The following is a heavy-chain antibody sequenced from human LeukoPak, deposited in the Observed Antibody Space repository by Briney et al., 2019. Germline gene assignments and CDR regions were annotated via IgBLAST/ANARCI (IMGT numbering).Heavy chain of an antibody. V-gene: IGHV3-23*01. Sequence: GGSLRLSCVASGFTFDTYGMSWVRQAPGKGLEWVSTIRGSGANTYYADSVRGRFTISRDNTKDTLFLQMSSLRTEATAVYYRPRDRGHCSRGYCVSHYFDSCGQGTQVTVSP. CDR1: GFTFDTYG. J-gene: IGHJ4*02. D-gene: IGHD2-15*01. CDR2: IRGSGANT. CDR3: PRDRGHCSRGYCVSHYFDS.